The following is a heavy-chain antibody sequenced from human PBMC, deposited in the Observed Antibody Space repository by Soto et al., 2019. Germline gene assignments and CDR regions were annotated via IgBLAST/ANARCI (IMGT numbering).Heavy chain of an antibody. CDR1: GFTFSSYA. CDR3: VKHEGIAARTEGYYGMDV. V-gene: IGHV3-64D*06. CDR2: ISSNGGST. Sequence: PGESLKISCSASGFTFSSYAMHWVRQAPGKGLEYVSAISSNGGSTYYADSVKGRFTISRDNSKNTLYLQMSSLRAEDTAVYYCVKHEGIAARTEGYYGMDVWGQGTTVTVSS. J-gene: IGHJ6*02. D-gene: IGHD6-6*01.